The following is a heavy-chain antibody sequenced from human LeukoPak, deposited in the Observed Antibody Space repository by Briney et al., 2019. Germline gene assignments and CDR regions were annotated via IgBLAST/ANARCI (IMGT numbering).Heavy chain of an antibody. CDR2: IYHSGST. V-gene: IGHV4-30-2*01. CDR3: ARETYYDFWSGYYTKAFDI. CDR1: GGSISSGGYS. Sequence: PSQTLSLTCAASGGSISSGGYSWSWIRQPPGKGLEWLVYIYHSGSTYYNPSLKSRFTISVDRPKNQFSLKLTSVTAADPPVYTCARETYYDFWSGYYTKAFDIWGQGTMVTVSS. J-gene: IGHJ3*02. D-gene: IGHD3-3*01.